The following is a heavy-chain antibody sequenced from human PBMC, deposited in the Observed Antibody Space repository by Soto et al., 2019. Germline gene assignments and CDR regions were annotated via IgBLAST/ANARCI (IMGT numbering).Heavy chain of an antibody. V-gene: IGHV3-30*18. CDR2: ISYDGSNK. D-gene: IGHD6-19*01. Sequence: QVQLVESGGGVVQPGRSLRLSCAASGFTFSSYGMHWVRQAPVKGLEWVAVISYDGSNKYYADSVKGRFTISRDNSKNTLYLQMNSLRAEDTAVYYCAKNPDSNGTDYWDQGTLVTVSS. CDR1: GFTFSSYG. J-gene: IGHJ4*02. CDR3: AKNPDSNGTDY.